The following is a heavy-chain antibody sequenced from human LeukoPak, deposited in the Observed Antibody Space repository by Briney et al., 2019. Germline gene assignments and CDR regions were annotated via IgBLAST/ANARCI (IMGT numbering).Heavy chain of an antibody. CDR3: AGDLPYYDSSGYDHRRWFDP. Sequence: ASVKVSCMACGGTFSSYAISWVRQAPGQGLEWMGRNIPIFGTANYAQKFQGRVTITTDESTSTAYMELSSLRSEDTAVYYCAGDLPYYDSSGYDHRRWFDPWGQGTLVTVSS. V-gene: IGHV1-69*05. CDR1: GGTFSSYA. CDR2: NIPIFGTA. D-gene: IGHD3-22*01. J-gene: IGHJ5*02.